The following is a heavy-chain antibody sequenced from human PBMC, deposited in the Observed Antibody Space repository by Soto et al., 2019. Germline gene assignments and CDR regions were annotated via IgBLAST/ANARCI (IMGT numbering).Heavy chain of an antibody. CDR3: AKESREIAIFGVVISNFDY. J-gene: IGHJ4*02. CDR1: GFTFSSYA. Sequence: GSMRLSCAASGFTFSSYAMSWVRQAQGKGLEWVSAISGSGGSTYYADSVKGRITISSDNSKNTLYLQMNILRAEDTAVYYCAKESREIAIFGVVISNFDYWGQGTLVTVSA. D-gene: IGHD3-3*01. V-gene: IGHV3-23*01. CDR2: ISGSGGST.